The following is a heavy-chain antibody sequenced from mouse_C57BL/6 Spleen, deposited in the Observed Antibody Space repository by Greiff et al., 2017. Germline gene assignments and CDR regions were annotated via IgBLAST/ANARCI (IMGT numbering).Heavy chain of an antibody. J-gene: IGHJ4*01. V-gene: IGHV1-64*01. CDR2: IHPNSGST. D-gene: IGHD2-4*01. CDR3: ARRGYDYESYAMDY. Sequence: VQLQQPGAELVKPGASVKLSCKASGYTFTSYWMHWVKQRPGQGLEWIGMIHPNSGSTNYNEKFKSKATLTVDKSSSTAYMQLSSLTSEDSAVYYGARRGYDYESYAMDYWGQGTSVTVSS. CDR1: GYTFTSYW.